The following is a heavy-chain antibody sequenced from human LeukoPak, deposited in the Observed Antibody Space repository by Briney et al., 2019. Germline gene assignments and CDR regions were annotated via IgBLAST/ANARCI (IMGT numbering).Heavy chain of an antibody. J-gene: IGHJ4*02. CDR2: IHSGGNT. V-gene: IGHV4-39*01. CDR1: GDSISSSSYY. Sequence: SETLSLTCTVSGDSISSSSYYWGWLRQPPGKGLEWIGTIHSGGNTYYNPSLKSRVTISVDTSKNQLSVKLYSVTAADTAVYFCARPAGWLPRYYFEYWGQGTLVTVSS. D-gene: IGHD5-24*01. CDR3: ARPAGWLPRYYFEY.